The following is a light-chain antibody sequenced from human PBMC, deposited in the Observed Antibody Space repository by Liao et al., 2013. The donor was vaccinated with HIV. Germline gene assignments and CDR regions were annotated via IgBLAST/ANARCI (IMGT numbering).Light chain of an antibody. CDR2: QDN. Sequence: SSELTQSPSVSVSPGQTASITCSGDYLGDKYASWYQHKPGQAPVLVIYQDNKRPSGIPERFSGSNSGNTATLTISGTQAIDEADYYCLAWDSTTGVFGGGTKLTVL. J-gene: IGLJ3*02. CDR3: LAWDSTTGV. V-gene: IGLV3-1*01. CDR1: YLGDKY.